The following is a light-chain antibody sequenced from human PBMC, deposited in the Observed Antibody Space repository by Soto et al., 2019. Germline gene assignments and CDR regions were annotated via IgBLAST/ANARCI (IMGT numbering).Light chain of an antibody. V-gene: IGKV3-15*01. CDR3: QQYNNWPFS. J-gene: IGKJ5*01. Sequence: EIVMTQAPATLSVSPGERDNLSCRASQSVRSNLAWYQQKPGQAPRLLIYGASTRATGIPARFSGSGSGTEFTLTISSLQSEDFAVYYCQQYNNWPFSFGQGTRLEIK. CDR2: GAS. CDR1: QSVRSN.